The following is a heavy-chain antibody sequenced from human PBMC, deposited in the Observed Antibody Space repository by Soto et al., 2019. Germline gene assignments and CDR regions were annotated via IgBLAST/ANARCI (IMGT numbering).Heavy chain of an antibody. J-gene: IGHJ5*02. V-gene: IGHV1-18*01. CDR3: ARGLAVAGTGGWFDP. Sequence: ASVKVSCKASGYTFTSFGISWVRQAPGQGLEWMGWISACNGNTNYAQKLQGRVTMTTDTSTSTAYMELRSLRSDDTAVYYCARGLAVAGTGGWFDPWGQGTLVTVSS. D-gene: IGHD6-19*01. CDR2: ISACNGNT. CDR1: GYTFTSFG.